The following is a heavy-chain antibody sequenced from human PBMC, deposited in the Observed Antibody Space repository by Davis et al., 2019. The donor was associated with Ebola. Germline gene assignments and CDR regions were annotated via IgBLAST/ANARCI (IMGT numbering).Heavy chain of an antibody. CDR2: INPSGST. V-gene: IGHV4-34*01. J-gene: IGHJ4*02. CDR1: GGSFSGYY. CDR3: ARDKVEEVDNKPTSVGWLH. D-gene: IGHD5-12*01. Sequence: MPGGSLRLSCAVYGGSFSGYYWSWIRQPPGKGLEWIGEINPSGSTNYNPSLKRRVYISVDTSKNQFSLKLTSVTAADTAVYYCARDKVEEVDNKPTSVGWLHWGQGTLVTVSS.